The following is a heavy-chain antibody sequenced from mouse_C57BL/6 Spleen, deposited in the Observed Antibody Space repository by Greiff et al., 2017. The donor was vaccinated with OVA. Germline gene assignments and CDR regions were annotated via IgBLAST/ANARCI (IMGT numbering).Heavy chain of an antibody. J-gene: IGHJ3*01. Sequence: VQLQQSGPELVKPGASVKLSCKASGYTFTSYDINWVKQRPGQGLEWIGWIYPRDGSTKYNEKFKGKATLTVDTSSSTAYMELHSLTSEDSAVYFCAREGNYYGSSCPWFDYWGQGTLVTVSA. CDR2: IYPRDGST. CDR1: GYTFTSYD. V-gene: IGHV1-85*01. CDR3: AREGNYYGSSCPWFDY. D-gene: IGHD1-1*01.